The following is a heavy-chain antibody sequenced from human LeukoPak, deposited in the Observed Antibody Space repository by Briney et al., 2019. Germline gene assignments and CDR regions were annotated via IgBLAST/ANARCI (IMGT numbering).Heavy chain of an antibody. V-gene: IGHV3-23*01. CDR3: AKDTLRWSFDY. D-gene: IGHD4-17*01. CDR1: GFMFSRSA. CDR2: IGGNSKT. J-gene: IGHJ4*02. Sequence: PGGSLRLSCAASGFMFSRSAMSWVRQAPGKGLEWVSGIGGNSKTHYADSVEGRFTISRDTSKNLLFLQMNNLRVEDTAVYYCAKDTLRWSFDYWGQGTLVTVSS.